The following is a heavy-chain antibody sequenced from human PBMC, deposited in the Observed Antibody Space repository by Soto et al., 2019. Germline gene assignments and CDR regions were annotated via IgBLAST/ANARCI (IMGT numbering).Heavy chain of an antibody. CDR3: ARGYNNGLDV. D-gene: IGHD1-20*01. Sequence: GGSLRLSCAASGFTFSNYEMNWVRQAPGKGLEWVSYSSSGRTFYYADPVKGRFTISRDNVKNSLYLQMSSLRAEDTAVYYCARGYNNGLDVWGQGTTVTVSS. CDR2: SSSGRTF. J-gene: IGHJ6*02. CDR1: GFTFSNYE. V-gene: IGHV3-48*03.